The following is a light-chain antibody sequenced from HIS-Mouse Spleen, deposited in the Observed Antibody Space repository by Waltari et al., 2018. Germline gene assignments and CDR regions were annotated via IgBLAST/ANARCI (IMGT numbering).Light chain of an antibody. J-gene: IGKJ5*01. CDR2: GAS. Sequence: EIVMTQSPATLSVSPGERATLSCRASQSVSSNLAWYQQKPGQAPRRLIYGASTRAAGIPARFSGSGSGTEFTLTISSMQSEDFAVYYCQQYNNWPPITFGQGTRLEIK. V-gene: IGKV3-15*01. CDR3: QQYNNWPPIT. CDR1: QSVSSN.